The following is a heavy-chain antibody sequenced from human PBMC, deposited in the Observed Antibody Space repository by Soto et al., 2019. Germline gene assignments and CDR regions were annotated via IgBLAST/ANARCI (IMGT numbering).Heavy chain of an antibody. CDR3: ARDKIERHYYDSKPGNWFDP. CDR1: GGSFSGYY. J-gene: IGHJ5*02. V-gene: IGHV4-34*01. D-gene: IGHD3-22*01. CDR2: INHSGST. Sequence: SETLSLTCAVYGGSFSGYYWSWIRQPPGKGLEWIGEINHSGSTNYNPSLKSRVTISVDTSKNQFSLKLSSVTAADTAVYYCARDKIERHYYDSKPGNWFDPWGQGTLVTVSS.